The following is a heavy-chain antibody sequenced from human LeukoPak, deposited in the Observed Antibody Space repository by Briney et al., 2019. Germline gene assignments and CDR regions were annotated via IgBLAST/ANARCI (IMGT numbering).Heavy chain of an antibody. V-gene: IGHV1-3*01. D-gene: IGHD6-13*01. CDR2: INAGNGNT. CDR1: GYTFTTYA. J-gene: IGHJ4*02. Sequence: ASVKVSCKASGYTFTTYAMHWVRQAPGQRLEWMGWINAGNGNTKYSQKFQARVTITRDTSASTAYMELSSLRSEDTAVYYCARDLIGSRWPYYFDHWGQGTLVTVSS. CDR3: ARDLIGSRWPYYFDH.